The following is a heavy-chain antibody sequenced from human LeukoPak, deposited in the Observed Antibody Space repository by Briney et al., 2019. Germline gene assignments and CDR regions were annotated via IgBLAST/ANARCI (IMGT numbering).Heavy chain of an antibody. V-gene: IGHV4-59*08. Sequence: SETLSLTCTVSGGSISSYYWSWIRQPPGKGLEWIGYIYYSGSTNYNPSLKSRVTISLDTSKNQFSLKLSSVTAADTAVYYCARQGPLVVVAATAAFDPWGQGTLVTVSS. CDR2: IYYSGST. CDR3: ARQGPLVVVAATAAFDP. J-gene: IGHJ5*02. D-gene: IGHD2-15*01. CDR1: GGSISSYY.